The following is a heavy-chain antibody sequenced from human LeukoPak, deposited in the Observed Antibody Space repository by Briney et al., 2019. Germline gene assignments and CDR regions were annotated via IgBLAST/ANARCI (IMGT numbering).Heavy chain of an antibody. Sequence: SETLSLTCTVSGGSISSYYWSWIRQPPGKGLEWIGYIYYSGSTNFNPSLKSRVTISVDTSKNQFSLKLSSVTAADTAVYYCARDRTFTMSTHWYFDLWGRGTLVTVSS. V-gene: IGHV4-59*12. CDR2: IYYSGST. CDR3: ARDRTFTMSTHWYFDL. D-gene: IGHD3-10*02. J-gene: IGHJ2*01. CDR1: GGSISSYY.